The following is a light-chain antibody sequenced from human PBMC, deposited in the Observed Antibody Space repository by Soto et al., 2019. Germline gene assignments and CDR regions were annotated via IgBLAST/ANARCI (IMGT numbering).Light chain of an antibody. CDR2: GAS. CDR1: QSVRSSF. CDR3: QQYGSSPVT. Sequence: EMVLTHSPGTLSLSPGERATLSCRASQSVRSSFLAWYQHKPGQAPRLLIYGASNRATGIADNCSGSGSGTDFTLTISRLEPEDFAVDYCQQYGSSPVTFGQGTKLEIK. J-gene: IGKJ2*01. V-gene: IGKV3-20*01.